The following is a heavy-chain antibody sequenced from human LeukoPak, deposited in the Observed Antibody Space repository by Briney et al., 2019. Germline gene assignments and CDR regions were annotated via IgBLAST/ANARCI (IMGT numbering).Heavy chain of an antibody. CDR2: FDPEDGET. D-gene: IGHD3-22*01. CDR1: GYTLTELS. J-gene: IGHJ4*02. CDR3: ATDRYYYDSSGPDLGFDY. V-gene: IGHV1-24*01. Sequence: GASVKVSCKVSGYTLTELSMHWVRQAPGKGLEWMGGFDPEDGETIYAQKFQGRVTMTEDTSTDTAYMGLSSLRSEDTAVYYCATDRYYYDSSGPDLGFDYWGQGTLVTVSS.